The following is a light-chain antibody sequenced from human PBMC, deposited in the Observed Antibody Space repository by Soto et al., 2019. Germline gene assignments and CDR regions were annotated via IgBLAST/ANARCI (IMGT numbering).Light chain of an antibody. V-gene: IGKV3-20*01. Sequence: EIVLTQSPGTLSLSPGERATLSCRTSQSVNSNYLAWHQQKPGQAPGLLIYGASSRATGIPDRFSGSGSGTDFTLTISRLEPEDFAVYYCQQCGTSTWTFGQGTRVEIK. CDR2: GAS. CDR3: QQCGTSTWT. J-gene: IGKJ1*01. CDR1: QSVNSNY.